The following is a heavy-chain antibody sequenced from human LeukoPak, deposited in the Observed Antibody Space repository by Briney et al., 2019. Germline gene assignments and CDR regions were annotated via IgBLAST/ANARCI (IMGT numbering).Heavy chain of an antibody. Sequence: PGGSLRLSCAASGFTFSSYGMHWVRQAPGKGLEWVAFIRYDGSNKYYADSVKGRFTISRDNSKNTLYLQMNSLRAGDTAVYYCANRGGSSWYGLDYWGQGTLVTVSS. V-gene: IGHV3-30*02. CDR3: ANRGGSSWYGLDY. CDR2: IRYDGSNK. CDR1: GFTFSSYG. D-gene: IGHD6-13*01. J-gene: IGHJ4*02.